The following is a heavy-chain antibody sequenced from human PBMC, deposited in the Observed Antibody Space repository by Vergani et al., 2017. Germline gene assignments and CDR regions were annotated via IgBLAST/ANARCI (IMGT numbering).Heavy chain of an antibody. D-gene: IGHD5-12*01. CDR3: VKGFIVATVHFDY. CDR2: ISSNGGST. CDR1: GFTFSSYA. J-gene: IGHJ4*02. V-gene: IGHV3-64D*06. Sequence: EVQLVESGGGLVQPGGSLRLSCSASGFTFSSYAMHWVRQAPGKGLEYVSAISSNGGSTDYADSVKGRFTISRDNSKNTLYLQMSSLRAEDTAVYYCVKGFIVATVHFDYWGQGTLVTVSS.